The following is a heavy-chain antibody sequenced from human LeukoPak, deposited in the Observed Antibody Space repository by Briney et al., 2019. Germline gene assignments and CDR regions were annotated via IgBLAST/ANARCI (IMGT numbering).Heavy chain of an antibody. Sequence: GGSLRLSCAASGFTFSSYGMHWVSQAPGKGLEWVAVISYDGSNKYYADSVKGRFTISRDNSKNTLYLQMNSLRAEDTAVYYCAVYYDILTGYYEARRNFDYWGQGTLVTVSS. D-gene: IGHD3-9*01. CDR2: ISYDGSNK. J-gene: IGHJ4*02. V-gene: IGHV3-30*03. CDR3: AVYYDILTGYYEARRNFDY. CDR1: GFTFSSYG.